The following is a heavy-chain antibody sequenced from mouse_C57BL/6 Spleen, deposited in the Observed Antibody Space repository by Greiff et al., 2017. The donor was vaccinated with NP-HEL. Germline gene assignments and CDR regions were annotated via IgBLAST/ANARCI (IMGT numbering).Heavy chain of an antibody. CDR2: IDPSDSYT. J-gene: IGHJ4*01. CDR1: GYTFTSYW. CDR3: ARRGTVVAGGAMDY. V-gene: IGHV1-69*01. Sequence: QVQLQQPGAELVMPGASVKLSCKASGYTFTSYWMHWVKQRPGPGLEWIGEIDPSDSYTNYNQKFKGKSTLTVDKSSSTAYMQLSSLTSEDSAVYYCARRGTVVAGGAMDYWGQGTSVTVSS. D-gene: IGHD1-1*01.